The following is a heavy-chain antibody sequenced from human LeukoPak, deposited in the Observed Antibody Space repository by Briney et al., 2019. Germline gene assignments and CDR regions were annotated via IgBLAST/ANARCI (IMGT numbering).Heavy chain of an antibody. D-gene: IGHD3-22*01. CDR2: INPNSGGT. Sequence: ASVKVSCKASGGTFSSYAISWVRQAPGQGLEWMGWINPNSGGTNYAQKFQGRVTMTRDTSISAAYMELSRLRSDDTAVYYCARGLSGFYPYFDYWGQGTLVTVSS. CDR3: ARGLSGFYPYFDY. J-gene: IGHJ4*02. CDR1: GGTFSSYA. V-gene: IGHV1-2*02.